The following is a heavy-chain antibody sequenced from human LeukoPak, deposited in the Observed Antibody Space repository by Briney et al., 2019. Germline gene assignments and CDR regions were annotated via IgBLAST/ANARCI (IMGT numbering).Heavy chain of an antibody. CDR2: IKQDGSEQ. J-gene: IGHJ4*02. CDR3: ARLALSYYESSGFAY. D-gene: IGHD3-22*01. Sequence: GGSLRLSCAASGFTFSGDWMSWVRQAPGKGLEWVANIKQDGSEQCYVGSVKGRFTISRDNAKNSLFLQMNSLRAEDTAVYYCARLALSYYESSGFAYWGQGTLVTVSS. V-gene: IGHV3-7*04. CDR1: GFTFSGDW.